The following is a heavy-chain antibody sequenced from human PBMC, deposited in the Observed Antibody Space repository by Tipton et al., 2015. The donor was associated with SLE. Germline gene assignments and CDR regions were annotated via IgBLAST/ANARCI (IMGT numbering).Heavy chain of an antibody. CDR2: IYYSGST. CDR3: ARAVYYGDYVDY. Sequence: TLSLTCTVSGGSISSSSYYWGWIRQPPGKGLEWIGSIYYSGSTYYNPSLKSRVTISVDTSKNQFSLKPSSVTAADTAVYYCARAVYYGDYVDYWGQGTLVTVSS. D-gene: IGHD4-17*01. V-gene: IGHV4-39*07. CDR1: GGSISSSSYY. J-gene: IGHJ4*02.